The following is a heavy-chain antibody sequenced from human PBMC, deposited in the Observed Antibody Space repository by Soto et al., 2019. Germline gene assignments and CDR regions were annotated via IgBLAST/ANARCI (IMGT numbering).Heavy chain of an antibody. CDR3: ARRGVPDY. CDR1: GGSISIYY. V-gene: IGHV4-59*01. D-gene: IGHD2-2*01. Sequence: PSETLSLTCTVSGGSISIYYWSWIRQPPGKGLEWIGYIYYSGSTNYNPSLKSRVTISVDTSKNQFSLKLSSVTAADTAVYYCARRGVPDYWGQGTLVTVSS. CDR2: IYYSGST. J-gene: IGHJ4*02.